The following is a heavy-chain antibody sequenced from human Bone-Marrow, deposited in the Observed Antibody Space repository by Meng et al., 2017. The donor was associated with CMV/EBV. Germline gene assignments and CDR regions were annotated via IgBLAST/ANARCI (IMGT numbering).Heavy chain of an antibody. CDR3: ALITGGASSTSWYYYYGMDV. J-gene: IGHJ6*02. Sequence: ASVKVSCKVSGYTLTELSMHWVRQAPGKGLEWMGGFDPEDGETIYAQKFQGRVTMTEDTSTDTAYMELSSLRSEDTAVYYCALITGGASSTSWYYYYGMDVWGQGTTVTVS. CDR2: FDPEDGET. V-gene: IGHV1-24*01. D-gene: IGHD2-2*01. CDR1: GYTLTELS.